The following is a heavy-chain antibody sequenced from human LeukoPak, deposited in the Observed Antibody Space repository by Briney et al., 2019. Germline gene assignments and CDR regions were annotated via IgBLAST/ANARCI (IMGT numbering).Heavy chain of an antibody. CDR1: GGSISSSSYY. CDR3: ARYSGYDFNFDY. Sequence: PSETLSLTCTVSGGSISSSSYYWGWIRQPPGKGLEWIGSIYYSGSTNYNPSLKSRVTISVDTSKNQFSLKLSSVTAADTAVYYCARYSGYDFNFDYWGQGTLVTVSS. CDR2: IYYSGST. V-gene: IGHV4-39*07. J-gene: IGHJ4*02. D-gene: IGHD5-12*01.